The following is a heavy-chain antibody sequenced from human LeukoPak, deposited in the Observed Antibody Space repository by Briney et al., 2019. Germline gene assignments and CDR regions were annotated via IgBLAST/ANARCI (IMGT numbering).Heavy chain of an antibody. Sequence: SETLSLTCAVYGGSFSGYDWSWIRQPPGKGLEWVGYIYYSGSTNYNPSLKSRVTISVDTSKNQFSLKLSSVTAADPAVNYCARGQIKDTAMRFWGQGTLVTVSS. V-gene: IGHV4-59*01. D-gene: IGHD5-18*01. J-gene: IGHJ4*02. CDR3: ARGQIKDTAMRF. CDR2: IYYSGST. CDR1: GGSFSGYD.